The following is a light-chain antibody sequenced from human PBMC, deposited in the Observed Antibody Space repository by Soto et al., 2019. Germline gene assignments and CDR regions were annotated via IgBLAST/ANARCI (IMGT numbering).Light chain of an antibody. V-gene: IGLV2-14*01. Sequence: QSALTQPASVSGSPGQSITISCTGTSSDVGDYNYVSWYQQHPGKAPKLMIYEVSNRPSGVSDRFSGSKSGNTASLTISGLQAEDEADYYCSSYTSSSTLGVVFGGGTKL. J-gene: IGLJ2*01. CDR2: EVS. CDR3: SSYTSSSTLGVV. CDR1: SSDVGDYNY.